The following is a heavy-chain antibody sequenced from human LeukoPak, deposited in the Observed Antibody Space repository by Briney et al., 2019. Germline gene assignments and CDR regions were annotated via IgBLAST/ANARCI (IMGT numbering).Heavy chain of an antibody. Sequence: GASVKVSCKASGYTFTDYYMHWVRQAPGQGLEWVGWISPYSGNTNYAEKLQGRVTMTTDTSTSTAYMELRSLRSDDTAVYHCAREGYCSGGSCYSGIIDYWGQGTLVTVSS. CDR1: GYTFTDYY. V-gene: IGHV1-18*04. CDR2: ISPYSGNT. CDR3: AREGYCSGGSCYSGIIDY. D-gene: IGHD2-15*01. J-gene: IGHJ4*02.